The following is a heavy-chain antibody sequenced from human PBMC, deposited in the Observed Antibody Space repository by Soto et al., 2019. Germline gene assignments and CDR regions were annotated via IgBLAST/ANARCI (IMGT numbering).Heavy chain of an antibody. Sequence: SQTLSLTCAISGDSVSSNSAAWNWIRQSPSRGHEWLGRTFYRSKWYNDYAVSVNSRITINPDTSKNQFSLQLNSVTPEDTAVYYCARAXSRVATIIYFYYYVMDVWGQGTTVTVSS. J-gene: IGHJ6*02. CDR2: TFYRSKWYN. CDR1: GDSVSSNSAA. D-gene: IGHD5-12*01. CDR3: ARAXSRVATIIYFYYYVMDV. V-gene: IGHV6-1*01.